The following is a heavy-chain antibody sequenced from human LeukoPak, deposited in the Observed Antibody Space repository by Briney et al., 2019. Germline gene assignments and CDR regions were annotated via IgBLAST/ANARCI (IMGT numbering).Heavy chain of an antibody. V-gene: IGHV3-23*01. CDR2: ITASGDIT. D-gene: IGHD5-12*01. CDR1: GFTFSNYD. J-gene: IGHJ3*01. CDR3: GKYLQPSGYPYALDA. Sequence: GGSLRLSCSASGFTFSNYDMGWVRQAPVKGLEWVASITASGDITNYADSLKGRFTISRDDSQNTLYLQMNSLRDEDTALYYCGKYLQPSGYPYALDAWGQGTMVTVSS.